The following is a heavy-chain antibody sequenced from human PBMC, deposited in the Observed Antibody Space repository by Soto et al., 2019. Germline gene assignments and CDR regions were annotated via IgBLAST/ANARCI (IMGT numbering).Heavy chain of an antibody. V-gene: IGHV3-13*01. Sequence: GGSLRLSCAASGFTFSSYDMHWVRQATGKGLEWVSAIGTAGDTYYPGSVKGRFTISRENAKNSLYLQMNSLRAGDTAVYYCARAAPLRYCSGGSCYAFDYWGQGTLVTVS. CDR2: IGTAGDT. CDR3: ARAAPLRYCSGGSCYAFDY. J-gene: IGHJ4*02. CDR1: GFTFSSYD. D-gene: IGHD2-15*01.